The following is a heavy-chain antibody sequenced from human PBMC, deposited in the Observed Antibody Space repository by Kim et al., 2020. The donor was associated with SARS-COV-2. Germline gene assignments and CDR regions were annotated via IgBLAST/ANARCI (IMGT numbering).Heavy chain of an antibody. Sequence: RRVTISVDTAKNQFSLKLSSVTAADTAIYYCARDNYYNSGGYYNYWFDPWGQGTLVTVSS. CDR3: ARDNYYNSGGYYNYWFDP. D-gene: IGHD3-10*01. J-gene: IGHJ5*02. V-gene: IGHV4-59*01.